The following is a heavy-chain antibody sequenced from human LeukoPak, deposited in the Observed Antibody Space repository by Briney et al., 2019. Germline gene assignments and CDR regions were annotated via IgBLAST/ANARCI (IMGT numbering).Heavy chain of an antibody. Sequence: SETLSLTCTVSGGSISTYYWSWIRQPPGKGLEWIGYVYYSGTTNYKYKSSLKSRVTISVDRSKNQFSLKLSSVTAADTAVYYCAREDGPDPVRHFDIWGQGTMVTVSS. D-gene: IGHD5-24*01. J-gene: IGHJ3*02. CDR1: GGSISTYY. CDR2: VYYSGTT. V-gene: IGHV4-59*12. CDR3: AREDGPDPVRHFDI.